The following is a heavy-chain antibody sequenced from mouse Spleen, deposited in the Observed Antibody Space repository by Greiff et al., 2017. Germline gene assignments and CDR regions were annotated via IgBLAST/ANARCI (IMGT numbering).Heavy chain of an antibody. CDR2: ISSGSSTI. Sequence: EVQLVESGGGLVKPGGSLKLSCAASGFTFSDYGMHWVRQAPEKGLEWVAYISSGSSTIYYADTVKGRFTISRDNAKNTLFLQMTSLRSEDTAMYYCARIFITTVVEGDYWGQGTTLTVSS. V-gene: IGHV5-17*01. J-gene: IGHJ2*01. CDR1: GFTFSDYG. D-gene: IGHD1-1*01. CDR3: ARIFITTVVEGDY.